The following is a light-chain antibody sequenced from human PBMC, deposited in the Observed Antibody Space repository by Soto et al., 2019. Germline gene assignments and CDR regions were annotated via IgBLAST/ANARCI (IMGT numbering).Light chain of an antibody. CDR1: QSVSSNF. Sequence: EIVLTQSPGTLSLSPGERATLSCRASQSVSSNFLAWYQQKPGQAPRLLIYNASNRATGIPDRFGGSGSGTDFTLTISRLEPEDFAVYYCQQYGSSPRTFGQGTKVEIK. CDR3: QQYGSSPRT. CDR2: NAS. J-gene: IGKJ1*01. V-gene: IGKV3-20*01.